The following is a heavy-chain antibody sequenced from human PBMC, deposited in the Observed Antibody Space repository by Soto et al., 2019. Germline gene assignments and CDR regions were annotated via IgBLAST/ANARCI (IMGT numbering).Heavy chain of an antibody. CDR1: GFTFRTYS. D-gene: IGHD6-19*01. Sequence: EVQLLESGGGLVQPGGYLRLSCSASGFTFRTYSMTWVRQAPGKGLEWVSTIRDSGHSTHYADSVRGRFPISRDNSKNTLFLQMNSLRAEDTAVYYCARVKAQILSSGWYGGDDIWGQGTMVTVSS. V-gene: IGHV3-23*01. CDR2: IRDSGHST. CDR3: ARVKAQILSSGWYGGDDI. J-gene: IGHJ3*02.